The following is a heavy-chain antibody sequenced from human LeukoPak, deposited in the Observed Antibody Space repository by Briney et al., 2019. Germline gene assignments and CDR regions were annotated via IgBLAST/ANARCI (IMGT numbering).Heavy chain of an antibody. CDR3: ARDIGDSRDY. CDR1: GFTFSNYR. CDR2: IYSGGST. Sequence: GGSLRLSCAASGFTFSNYRMAWVRQAPGKGLEWVSVIYSGGSTYYADSVKGRFTISRHNSKNTLYLQMNSLRAEDTAVYYCARDIGDSRDYWGQGTLVTVSS. D-gene: IGHD2-21*02. V-gene: IGHV3-53*04. J-gene: IGHJ4*02.